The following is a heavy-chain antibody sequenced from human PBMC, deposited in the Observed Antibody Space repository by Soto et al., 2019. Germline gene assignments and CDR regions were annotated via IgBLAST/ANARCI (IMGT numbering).Heavy chain of an antibody. D-gene: IGHD3-22*01. J-gene: IGHJ6*02. CDR1: GVSISSGGYY. Sequence: ASETLSLTCTVSGVSISSGGYYWSWIRQHPGKGLEWIGYIYYSGSTYYNPSLKSRVTISVDTSKNQFSLKLSSVTAADTAVYYCARLYYDSSGYYLDDYYGMDVWGQGTTVTVSS. CDR3: ARLYYDSSGYYLDDYYGMDV. V-gene: IGHV4-31*03. CDR2: IYYSGST.